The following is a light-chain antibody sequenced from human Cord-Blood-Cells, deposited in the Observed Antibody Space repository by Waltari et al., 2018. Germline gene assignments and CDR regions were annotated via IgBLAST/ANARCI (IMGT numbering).Light chain of an antibody. J-gene: IGLJ3*02. CDR3: GSYAGSYTLV. CDR2: DVS. Sequence: QSALTQPRSVSGSPGQSVTISCTGTSSDAGGYTYVSWYQQHHGKAPKLMIYDVSKRPSGVPDRFSGSKAGNTASLTISGLQAEDEADYYCGSYAGSYTLVFGGGTKLTVL. V-gene: IGLV2-11*01. CDR1: SSDAGGYTY.